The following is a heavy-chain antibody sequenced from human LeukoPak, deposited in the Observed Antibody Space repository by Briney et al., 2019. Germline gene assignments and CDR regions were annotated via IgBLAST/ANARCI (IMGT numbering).Heavy chain of an antibody. J-gene: IGHJ4*02. CDR3: ANLWFGEFGLDY. V-gene: IGHV3-30*18. Sequence: PGRSLRLSCAASGFTFSSYGMHWVRQAPGKGLEWVAVISYDGSNKYYADSVKGRFTISRDNSKNTLYLQMNSLRAEDTAVYYCANLWFGEFGLDYWGQGTLVTVSS. CDR1: GFTFSSYG. CDR2: ISYDGSNK. D-gene: IGHD3-10*01.